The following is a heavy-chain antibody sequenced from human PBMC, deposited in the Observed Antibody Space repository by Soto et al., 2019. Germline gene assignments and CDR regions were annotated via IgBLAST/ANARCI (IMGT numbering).Heavy chain of an antibody. CDR3: AQEVIANNGVWEAFDM. CDR1: GYTLTELS. Sequence: ASVKVSCKVSGYTLTELSMHWVRQAPGKGLEWMGGFDPEDGETIYAQKFQGRVTMTEDTSTDTAYMELSSLRSEDTAVYYCAQEVIANNGVWEAFDMWRQVKKVTVSS. D-gene: IGHD2-8*01. CDR2: FDPEDGET. J-gene: IGHJ3*02. V-gene: IGHV1-24*01.